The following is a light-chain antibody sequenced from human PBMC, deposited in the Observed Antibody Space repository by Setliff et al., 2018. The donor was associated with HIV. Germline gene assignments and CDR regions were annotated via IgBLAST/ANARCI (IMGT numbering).Light chain of an antibody. V-gene: IGLV3-1*01. CDR3: QAWDSSTAV. CDR2: QDN. Sequence: SYELTQPPSVSVSPGQTASITCSGDKLGNKYACWYQQKPGQSPVLVIYQDNKRPSGIPERFSGSNSGNTATLTVSGTQAMDEADYYCQAWDSSTAVFGGGTK. J-gene: IGLJ2*01. CDR1: KLGNKY.